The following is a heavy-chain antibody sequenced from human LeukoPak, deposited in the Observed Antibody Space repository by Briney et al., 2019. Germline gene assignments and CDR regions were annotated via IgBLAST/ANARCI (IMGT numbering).Heavy chain of an antibody. V-gene: IGHV4-31*03. D-gene: IGHD1-26*01. CDR2: IYYSGST. Sequence: PSQTLSLTCTVSGGSISSGGYYWSWIRQHPGKGLEWIGYIYYSGSTYYNPSLKSRVTISVDTSKNQFSLKLSSVTAADTAVYYCAIDSSGSYDVYFDYWGQGTLVTVSS. J-gene: IGHJ4*02. CDR1: GGSISSGGYY. CDR3: AIDSSGSYDVYFDY.